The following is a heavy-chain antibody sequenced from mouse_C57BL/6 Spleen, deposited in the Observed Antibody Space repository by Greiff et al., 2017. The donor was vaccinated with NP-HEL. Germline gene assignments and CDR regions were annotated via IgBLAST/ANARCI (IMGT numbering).Heavy chain of an antibody. V-gene: IGHV1-18*01. J-gene: IGHJ3*01. Sequence: VHVKQSGPELVKPGASVKIPCKASGYTFTDYNMDWVKQSHGKSLEWIGDINPNNGGTIYNQKFKGKATLTVDKSSSTAYMELRSLTSEDTAVYYCARGDGNYLAWFAYWGQGTLVTVSA. CDR3: ARGDGNYLAWFAY. CDR1: GYTFTDYN. D-gene: IGHD2-1*01. CDR2: INPNNGGT.